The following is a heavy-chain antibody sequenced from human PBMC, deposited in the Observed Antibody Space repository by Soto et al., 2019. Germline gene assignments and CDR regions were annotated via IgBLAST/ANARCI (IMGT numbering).Heavy chain of an antibody. CDR1: GGSFSGYY. V-gene: IGHV4-34*01. CDR3: ARARGYYYVPLDY. D-gene: IGHD3-22*01. CDR2: INHSGST. J-gene: IGHJ4*02. Sequence: SETLSLTCSVYGGSFSGYYWSWIRQPPGKGLEWIGEINHSGSTNYNPSLKSRVTISVDTSKNQFSLKLSSVTAADTAVYYCARARGYYYVPLDYWGQGTLVTVSS.